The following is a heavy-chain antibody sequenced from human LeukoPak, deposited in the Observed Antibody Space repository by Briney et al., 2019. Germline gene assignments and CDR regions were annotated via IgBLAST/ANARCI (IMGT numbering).Heavy chain of an antibody. V-gene: IGHV3-48*01. CDR1: VFTFSSYS. D-gene: IGHD3-3*01. Sequence: GGSLRLSCPSYVFTFSSYSMNWVRQAPGKGLEWVSYISSSSSTIYYADSVKGRFTISRDNAKNSLYLQMNSLRAENTAVCYCGRELTGRGGNFWSGYYTGHNFNYWGQGTLVTVSS. CDR2: ISSSSSTI. CDR3: GRELTGRGGNFWSGYYTGHNFNY. J-gene: IGHJ4*02.